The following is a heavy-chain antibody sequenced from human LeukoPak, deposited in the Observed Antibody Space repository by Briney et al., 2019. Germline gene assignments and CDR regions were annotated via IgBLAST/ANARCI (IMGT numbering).Heavy chain of an antibody. Sequence: GSSVKVSCKASGGTFSSYAISWVRQAPGQGLEWMGGIIPIFGTANCAQKFQGRVTITTDESTSTAYMELSSLRSEDTAVYYCARDRLSCSGGSCYPTVFDYWGQGTLVTVSS. J-gene: IGHJ4*02. CDR2: IIPIFGTA. CDR1: GGTFSSYA. D-gene: IGHD2-15*01. V-gene: IGHV1-69*05. CDR3: ARDRLSCSGGSCYPTVFDY.